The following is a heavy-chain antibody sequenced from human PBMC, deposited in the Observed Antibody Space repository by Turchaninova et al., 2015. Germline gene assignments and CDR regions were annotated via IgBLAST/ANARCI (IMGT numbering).Heavy chain of an antibody. Sequence: QVPLQESGPGLVKPSETLSPPCTVSGGSISSRSYYWDWRRQPPGKGLEWIVSIYYSETYYNPSLKSRVTTSVDTSKNQFSLQLSPVTAADTAVYYCARGALDGHFDYWGQGTLVTVSS. CDR2: IYYSET. D-gene: IGHD5-24*01. J-gene: IGHJ4*02. CDR3: ARGALDGHFDY. V-gene: IGHV4-39*07. CDR1: GGSISSRSYY.